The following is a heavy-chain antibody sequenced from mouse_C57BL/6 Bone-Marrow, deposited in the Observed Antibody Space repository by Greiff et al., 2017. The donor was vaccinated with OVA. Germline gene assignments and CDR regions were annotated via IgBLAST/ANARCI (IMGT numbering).Heavy chain of an antibody. CDR1: GFTFSSYA. V-gene: IGHV5-9-1*02. Sequence: DVMLVQSGEGLVKPGGSLKLSCAASGFTFSSYAMSWVRQTPEQRLEWVAYISSGGDYIYYADTVKGRFTISRDNARNTLYLQMSSLKSEDTAMYYCTGESVYYGRAYYFDHWGQGTTLTVSS. CDR2: ISSGGDYI. D-gene: IGHD1-1*01. J-gene: IGHJ2*01. CDR3: TGESVYYGRAYYFDH.